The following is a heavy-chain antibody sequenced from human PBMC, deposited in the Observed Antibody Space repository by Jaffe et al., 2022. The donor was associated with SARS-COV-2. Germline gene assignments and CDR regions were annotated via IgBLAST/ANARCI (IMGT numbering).Heavy chain of an antibody. CDR1: GFTFSSYA. V-gene: IGHV3-30-3*01. CDR3: ARDGPEQWLVYWYFDL. CDR2: ISYDGSNK. Sequence: QVQLVESGGGVVQPGRSLRLSCAASGFTFSSYAMHWVRQAPGKGLEWVAVISYDGSNKYYADSVKGRFTISRDNSKNTLYLQMNSLRAEDTAVYYCARDGPEQWLVYWYFDLWGRGTLVTVSS. J-gene: IGHJ2*01. D-gene: IGHD6-19*01.